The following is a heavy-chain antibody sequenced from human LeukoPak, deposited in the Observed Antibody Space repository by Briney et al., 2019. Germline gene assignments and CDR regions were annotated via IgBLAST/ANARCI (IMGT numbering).Heavy chain of an antibody. CDR2: IKQDGSEK. J-gene: IGHJ4*02. CDR3: ARDLFVVVPAAIGY. CDR1: GFTFSSYW. Sequence: PGGSLRLSCAASGFTFSSYWMSWVRQAPGKGLGWVANIKQDGSEKYYVDSVRGRFTISRDNAKNSLYLQMNSLRAEDTAVYYCARDLFVVVPAAIGYWGQGTLVTVSS. V-gene: IGHV3-7*01. D-gene: IGHD2-2*01.